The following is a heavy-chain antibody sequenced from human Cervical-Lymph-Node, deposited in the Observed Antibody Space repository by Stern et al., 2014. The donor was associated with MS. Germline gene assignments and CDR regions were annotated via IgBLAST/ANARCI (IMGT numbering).Heavy chain of an antibody. J-gene: IGHJ6*02. CDR1: GYTFTDYY. D-gene: IGHD4-17*01. CDR3: ARTKTVTTYYGMDV. CDR2: FSPVHGVT. Sequence: VQLVQSGAEVKKPGASVKVSCKASGYTFTDYYLHWVRQAPGKGLEWMGWFSPVHGVTNSAQKFQGRLTMTRDTDISTAYMYLSRLTSDDTAVYYCARTKTVTTYYGMDVWGQGTTVTVSS. V-gene: IGHV1-2*02.